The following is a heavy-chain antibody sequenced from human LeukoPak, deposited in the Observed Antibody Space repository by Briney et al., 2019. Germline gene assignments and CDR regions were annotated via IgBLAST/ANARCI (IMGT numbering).Heavy chain of an antibody. Sequence: PSETLSLTCTVSGGSISSYYWSWIRQPAGKGVEWIGRISTSGSTNYNPSLKSRVTTSVDTSKNQFPLKLSSVTAADTAVYYCAREYPEENDAFDIWGQGTMVTVSS. V-gene: IGHV4-4*07. D-gene: IGHD2-2*01. CDR3: AREYPEENDAFDI. J-gene: IGHJ3*02. CDR2: ISTSGST. CDR1: GGSISSYY.